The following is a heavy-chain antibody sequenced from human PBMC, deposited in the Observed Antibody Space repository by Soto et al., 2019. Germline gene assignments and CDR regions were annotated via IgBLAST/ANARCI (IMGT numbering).Heavy chain of an antibody. V-gene: IGHV4-30-2*01. J-gene: IGHJ5*02. Sequence: SETLSLTCTVSGGSICSGAYSWSWIRLPPGKRLEWIGYIYHRGTSHYNPSLKSRVTMSVDRSKNQCSLNLRSVTAADTAVYYCARTLDYGGSAGTNWFDPWGQGTLVTVSS. CDR1: GGSICSGAYS. D-gene: IGHD2-15*01. CDR2: IYHRGTS. CDR3: ARTLDYGGSAGTNWFDP.